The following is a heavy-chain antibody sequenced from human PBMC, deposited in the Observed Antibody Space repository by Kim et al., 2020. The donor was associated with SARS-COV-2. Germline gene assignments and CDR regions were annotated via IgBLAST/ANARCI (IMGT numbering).Heavy chain of an antibody. Sequence: GGSLRLSCAASGFTFGNYWMSWVRQAPGKGLEWVANIKEDGSEKNYVDSVKGRFTISRDNAKNSLYLQMNSLRAEDTAVYYCGREQGQQVRPYYYYGMDVWGQGTTVTVSS. CDR2: IKEDGSEK. CDR3: GREQGQQVRPYYYYGMDV. J-gene: IGHJ6*02. V-gene: IGHV3-7*03. CDR1: GFTFGNYW. D-gene: IGHD6-13*01.